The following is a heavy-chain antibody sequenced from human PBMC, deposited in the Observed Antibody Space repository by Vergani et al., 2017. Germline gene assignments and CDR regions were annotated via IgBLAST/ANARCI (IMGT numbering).Heavy chain of an antibody. Sequence: EVQLVESGGGLVKPGGSLRLSCAASGFTFSSYSMNWVRQAPGKGLEWVSSISSSSSYIYYADSVKGRFTISRDSAKNSLYLQMNSLRAEDTAVYYCARTSGYYWYFDLWGRGTLVTVSS. D-gene: IGHD6-13*01. J-gene: IGHJ2*01. CDR2: ISSSSSYI. CDR3: ARTSGYYWYFDL. V-gene: IGHV3-21*01. CDR1: GFTFSSYS.